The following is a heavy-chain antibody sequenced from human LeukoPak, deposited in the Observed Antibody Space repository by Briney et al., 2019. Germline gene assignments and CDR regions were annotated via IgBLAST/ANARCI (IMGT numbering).Heavy chain of an antibody. CDR1: GFTFRSYA. CDR2: ISCRGDVT. V-gene: IGHV3-23*01. Sequence: GGSLRLSCAASGFTFRSYAMNWVRLAPGQGLEWVSSISCRGDVTYYADSVKGRFTISRDNSKNTVCLQMNSLRAEDTAIYYCARDEAFDLWGQGTIASLSS. J-gene: IGHJ3*01. CDR3: ARDEAFDL.